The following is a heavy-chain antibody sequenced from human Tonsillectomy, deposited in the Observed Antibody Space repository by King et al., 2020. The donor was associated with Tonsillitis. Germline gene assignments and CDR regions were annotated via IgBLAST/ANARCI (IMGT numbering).Heavy chain of an antibody. CDR3: ARDLYGDYFFDY. J-gene: IGHJ4*02. Sequence: QLVESGGGVVQPGRSLRLSCAASGFSFNDYVMHWVRQSPGKGLEWVAVTSYDGTDKYYADSVKGRFTISRDNSQKTLYLQMNTLRPEDTAVYYCARDLYGDYFFDYWGQGTLVAVSS. CDR2: TSYDGTDK. CDR1: GFSFNDYV. D-gene: IGHD4-17*01. V-gene: IGHV3-30-3*01.